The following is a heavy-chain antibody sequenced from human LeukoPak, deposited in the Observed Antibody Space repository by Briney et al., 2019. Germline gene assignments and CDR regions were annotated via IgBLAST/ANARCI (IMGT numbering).Heavy chain of an antibody. D-gene: IGHD3-22*01. J-gene: IGHJ1*01. V-gene: IGHV1-69*05. CDR3: ASQDASIYSESGGSPTYSD. CDR1: GGTFNNYG. Sequence: ASVRVSFKSSGGTFNNYGVNWVRQAPGQGLEWMGRIITTFSAAHYAYRFQGRLTLTTDKSATTAHMTLSSLPSDDTAVYYCASQDASIYSESGGSPTYSDWGQGTLVTVSS. CDR2: IITTFSAA.